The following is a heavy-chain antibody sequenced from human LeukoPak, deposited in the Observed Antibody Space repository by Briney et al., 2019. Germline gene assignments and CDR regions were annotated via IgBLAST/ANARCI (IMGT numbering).Heavy chain of an antibody. J-gene: IGHJ4*02. D-gene: IGHD2-2*01. CDR2: ISYSGST. CDR1: GGSISGYY. Sequence: SETLSLTCTVSGGSISGYYWRWIRQPPRKGLVWIGYISYSGSTNYNPSLKSRVTISVDTSENQFSLKLGSVTAADTAVYYCARRGDCSSTSCYEDYWGQGTLVTVSS. CDR3: ARRGDCSSTSCYEDY. V-gene: IGHV4-59*01.